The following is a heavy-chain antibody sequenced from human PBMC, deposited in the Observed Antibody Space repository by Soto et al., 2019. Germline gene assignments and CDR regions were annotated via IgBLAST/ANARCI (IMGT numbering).Heavy chain of an antibody. CDR1: GFTVSSNY. V-gene: IGHV3-53*02. D-gene: IGHD4-17*01. Sequence: EVQLVETGGGLIQPGGSLRLSCAASGFTVSSNYMGWVRQAPGKGLEWVSVIYSGGSTYYADSVKGRFTISRDNSKNTLYLQMNSLRAEDTAVYYCASLDDYGDYYFDYWGQGTLVTVSS. CDR2: IYSGGST. CDR3: ASLDDYGDYYFDY. J-gene: IGHJ4*02.